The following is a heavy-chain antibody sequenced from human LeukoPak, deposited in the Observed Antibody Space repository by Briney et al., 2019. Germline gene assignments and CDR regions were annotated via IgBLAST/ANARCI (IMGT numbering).Heavy chain of an antibody. CDR2: IWYDGSNQ. D-gene: IGHD2-2*01. V-gene: IGHV3-33*01. Sequence: GRSLRLSCAASGFPFSSYSMSWVRQAPGKGLEWVAFIWYDGSNQHYADSVKGRFTVSRDHSRNTVYLQMNSLRAEDTAVYYCARDGCSTTSCFDYWGQGTLVTVSS. CDR3: ARDGCSTTSCFDY. J-gene: IGHJ4*02. CDR1: GFPFSSYS.